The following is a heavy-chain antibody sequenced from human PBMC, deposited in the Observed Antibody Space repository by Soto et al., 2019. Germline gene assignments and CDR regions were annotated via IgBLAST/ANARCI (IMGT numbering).Heavy chain of an antibody. CDR3: ARVDSGYDLFGIDY. D-gene: IGHD5-12*01. Sequence: SETLSLTCTVSGGSISSGDYYWSWIRQPPGKGLEWIGYIYYSGSTYYNPSLKSRVTISVDTSKNQFSLKLSSVTAADTAVYYCARVDSGYDLFGIDYWGQGTLVTVSS. CDR2: IYYSGST. V-gene: IGHV4-30-4*01. CDR1: GGSISSGDYY. J-gene: IGHJ4*02.